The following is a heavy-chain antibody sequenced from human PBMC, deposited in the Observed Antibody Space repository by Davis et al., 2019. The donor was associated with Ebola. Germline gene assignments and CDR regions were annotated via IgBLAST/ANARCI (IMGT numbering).Heavy chain of an antibody. D-gene: IGHD3-22*01. CDR2: ISSSSSYI. Sequence: GESLKISCAASGFTFSSYSMNWVRQAPGKGLEWVSSISSSSSYIYYADSVKGRFTISRDNAKNSLYLQMNSLRAEDTAVYYCARDENYYDSSGYSYAFDIWGQGTMVTVSS. CDR3: ARDENYYDSSGYSYAFDI. J-gene: IGHJ3*02. V-gene: IGHV3-21*01. CDR1: GFTFSSYS.